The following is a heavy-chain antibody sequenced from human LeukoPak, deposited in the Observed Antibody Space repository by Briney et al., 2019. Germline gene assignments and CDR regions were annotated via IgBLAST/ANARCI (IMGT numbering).Heavy chain of an antibody. J-gene: IGHJ1*01. D-gene: IGHD1-26*01. Sequence: GGSLRLSCAASGFTFSSYSMNWVRQAPGQGLEWVSAISGSGVTTHYAGSVKGRFPISRDNSKNTLYLQMNSLRAEDTALYYCAKKVVVGATSPYSDFQDWGQGTLVTVSS. V-gene: IGHV3-23*01. CDR3: AKKVVVGATSPYSDFQD. CDR1: GFTFSSYS. CDR2: ISGSGVTT.